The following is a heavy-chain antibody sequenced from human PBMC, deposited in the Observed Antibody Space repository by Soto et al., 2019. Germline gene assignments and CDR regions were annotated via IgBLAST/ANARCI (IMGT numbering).Heavy chain of an antibody. CDR3: ARVGVASYAPYYFDY. Sequence: PGGSLRLSCAASGFTFSDYYMSWIRQAPGKGLEWVSYISSSGSTMYYADSVKGRFTISRDNAKNSLYLQMNSLRAEDTAVYYCARVGVASYAPYYFDYWGQGTLVTVSS. V-gene: IGHV3-11*01. D-gene: IGHD2-2*01. CDR1: GFTFSDYY. CDR2: ISSSGSTM. J-gene: IGHJ4*02.